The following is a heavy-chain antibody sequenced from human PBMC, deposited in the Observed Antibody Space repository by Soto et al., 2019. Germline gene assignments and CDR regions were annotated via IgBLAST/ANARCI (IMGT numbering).Heavy chain of an antibody. D-gene: IGHD3-10*01. CDR3: ATFPPEGRTATSRGDDAFDF. CDR1: GGSFSGYY. V-gene: IGHV4-34*02. CDR2: INHSGSP. J-gene: IGHJ3*01. Sequence: QLHLEQRGAGLLKPSETLSLTCDVYGGSFSGYYWSWIRQATGKGLEWIVEINHSGSPNYNPSLQSRVSVSVDTSKPHFSLQLSSVTAADTAMYYCATFPPEGRTATSRGDDAFDFWGQGTLVTVSS.